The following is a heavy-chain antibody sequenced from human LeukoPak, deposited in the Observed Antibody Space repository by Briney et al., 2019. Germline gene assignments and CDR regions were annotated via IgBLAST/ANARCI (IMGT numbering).Heavy chain of an antibody. CDR2: INAGNGNT. CDR3: AGAGYSGYEPFDY. Sequence: ASVKVSCKTSGYTCTTYAMHWVRQAPGQRLEWMGWINAGNGNTKYSQRFQGRVAITRDTSATTAYMELSSLRSEDTAVYYCAGAGYSGYEPFDYWGQGPLVTVSS. V-gene: IGHV1-3*01. D-gene: IGHD5-12*01. CDR1: GYTCTTYA. J-gene: IGHJ4*02.